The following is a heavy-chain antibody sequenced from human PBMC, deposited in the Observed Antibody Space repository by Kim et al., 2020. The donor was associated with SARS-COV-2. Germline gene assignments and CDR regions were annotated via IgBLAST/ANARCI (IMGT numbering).Heavy chain of an antibody. V-gene: IGHV3-21*01. CDR3: ASAELLWFGEFAGY. D-gene: IGHD3-10*01. Sequence: ADSVKGRLTISRDNAKNSLYRQMNSLRAEDTAVYYCASAELLWFGEFAGYWGQGTLVTVSS. J-gene: IGHJ4*02.